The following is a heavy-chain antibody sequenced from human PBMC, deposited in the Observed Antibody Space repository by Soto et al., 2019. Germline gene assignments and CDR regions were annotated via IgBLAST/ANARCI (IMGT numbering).Heavy chain of an antibody. D-gene: IGHD2-2*01. J-gene: IGHJ5*02. Sequence: QVQLVQSGAEVKKPGASVKVSCKASGYTFTSYGISWVRQAPGQGLEWMGWISAYNGNTNYAQKLQGRVTMTTDISTSTDYLELRTLRSDDTAVYYCARRPSIHNWFDPCAHGTLVTVSS. CDR2: ISAYNGNT. V-gene: IGHV1-18*01. CDR3: ARRPSIHNWFDP. CDR1: GYTFTSYG.